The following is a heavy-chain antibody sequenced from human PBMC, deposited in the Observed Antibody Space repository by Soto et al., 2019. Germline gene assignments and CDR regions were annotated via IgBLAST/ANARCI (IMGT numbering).Heavy chain of an antibody. Sequence: GGSLRLSCSASGFTFSSYAMHWVRQAPGKGLEYVSAISSNGGSTYYADSVKGRFTISRDNSKNTLYLQMSSLRAEDTAVYYCVKDPASSSSGWYAEYLQNWGQGTLVTVSS. D-gene: IGHD6-19*01. CDR3: VKDPASSSSGWYAEYLQN. CDR1: GFTFSSYA. J-gene: IGHJ1*01. V-gene: IGHV3-64D*08. CDR2: ISSNGGST.